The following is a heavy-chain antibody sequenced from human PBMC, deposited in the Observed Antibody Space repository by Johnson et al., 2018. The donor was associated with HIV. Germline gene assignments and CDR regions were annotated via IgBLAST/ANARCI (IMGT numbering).Heavy chain of an antibody. J-gene: IGHJ3*02. CDR3: AKDSSFSYYYTDAFDI. D-gene: IGHD3-10*01. CDR1: GFTFSSYA. Sequence: QVQLVESGGGLVQPGGSLRLSCAASGFTFSSYAMSWVRQAPGKGLEWVAVISHDEASKNYPDSVKGRFCISRDNPKKKLYLQMNSLRAEDTAVYYCAKDSSFSYYYTDAFDIWGQGTMVTVSS. V-gene: IGHV3-30*18. CDR2: ISHDEASK.